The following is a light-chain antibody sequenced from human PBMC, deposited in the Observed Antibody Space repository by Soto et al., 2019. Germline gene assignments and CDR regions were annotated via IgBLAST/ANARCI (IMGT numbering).Light chain of an antibody. Sequence: QSVLTQPPSVSAAPGQKVTISCSGSSSDIGKNYVSWYQQLPGTAPKLLIFDNNKRPSEIPARFSGSKSGTSATLGISGLQTGDEGDYYCATWDSSLSPGGVFGTGTKVTVL. J-gene: IGLJ1*01. CDR3: ATWDSSLSPGGV. V-gene: IGLV1-51*01. CDR2: DNN. CDR1: SSDIGKNY.